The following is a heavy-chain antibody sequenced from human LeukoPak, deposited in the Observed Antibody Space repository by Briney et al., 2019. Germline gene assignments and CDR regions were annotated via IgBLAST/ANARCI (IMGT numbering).Heavy chain of an antibody. J-gene: IGHJ4*02. CDR2: INPNSGGT. Sequence: GASVKVSCKTSGYTFTGYYIHWVRQAPGQGLEWMGWINPNSGGTNYAQKFQGRVTMTRDMSTSTVYMELSSLRSEDTAVYYCARSPHILTGENFDFWGQGTLLTVSS. CDR3: ARSPHILTGENFDF. V-gene: IGHV1-2*02. D-gene: IGHD3-9*01. CDR1: GYTFTGYY.